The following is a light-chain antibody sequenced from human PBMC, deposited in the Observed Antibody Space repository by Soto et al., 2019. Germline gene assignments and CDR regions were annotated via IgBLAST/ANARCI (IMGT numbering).Light chain of an antibody. Sequence: QSVLTQSPSASASLGASVKLTCTLSSGHSSYAIAWYQQQPEKGPRYLMKVDTEGSHNEGDGIPDRFSGSSSGAERYLTISSLQSEDEADYYCQTWGTGIRVVFGGGTKLTVL. CDR2: VDTEGSH. V-gene: IGLV4-69*01. CDR3: QTWGTGIRVV. J-gene: IGLJ2*01. CDR1: SGHSSYA.